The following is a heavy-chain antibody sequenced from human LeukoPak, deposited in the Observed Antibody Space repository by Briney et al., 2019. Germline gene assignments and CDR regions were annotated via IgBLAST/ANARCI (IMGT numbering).Heavy chain of an antibody. D-gene: IGHD1-26*01. CDR2: ISGSGGST. V-gene: IGHV3-23*01. Sequence: GGSLRLSCAASGFTFSTYAMTWVRQAPGKGLEWVSAISGSGGSTYNADSVKGRFTISRDNSKNTLYLQMNSLRAEDTAVYYCAKDRGGSYYSGGTDYWGQGTLVTVSS. J-gene: IGHJ4*02. CDR1: GFTFSTYA. CDR3: AKDRGGSYYSGGTDY.